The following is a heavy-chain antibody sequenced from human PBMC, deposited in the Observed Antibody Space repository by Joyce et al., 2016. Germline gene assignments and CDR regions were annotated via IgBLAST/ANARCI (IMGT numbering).Heavy chain of an antibody. Sequence: QGQLVESGGGVVQPGRSLRLSCAASGFTFSNYGMDWVRQGPGKGLEWVAVISYDGKNKHYGDSVKGRFAISRDNAKNTLYLQMNSMRAEDTAVYYCAGGILTGYFDYWGQGTLVTVSS. CDR3: AGGILTGYFDY. CDR1: GFTFSNYG. CDR2: ISYDGKNK. D-gene: IGHD3-9*01. J-gene: IGHJ4*02. V-gene: IGHV3-30*03.